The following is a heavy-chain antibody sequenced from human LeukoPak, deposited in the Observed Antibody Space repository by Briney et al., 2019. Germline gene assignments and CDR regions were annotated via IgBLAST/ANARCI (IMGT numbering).Heavy chain of an antibody. V-gene: IGHV5-51*01. CDR1: GYTFTSYW. CDR3: AKTGDSSSAFKY. D-gene: IGHD6-6*01. J-gene: IGHJ4*02. CDR2: IYPGDSDT. Sequence: ASSLKISCNGSGYTFTSYWIGWVRQMRGKGLEWMGIIYPGDSDTRYSPSFQGLVTISADKSISTAYLQWSSLKASDTAMYYCAKTGDSSSAFKYWGQGTLVTVSS.